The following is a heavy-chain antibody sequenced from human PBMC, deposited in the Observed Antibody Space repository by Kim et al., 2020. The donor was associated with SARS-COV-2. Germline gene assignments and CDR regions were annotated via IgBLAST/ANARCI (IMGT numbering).Heavy chain of an antibody. J-gene: IGHJ6*02. V-gene: IGHV3-30*03. CDR3: ARDMSRMRSMDV. Sequence: GGSLRLSCVVTRFTVKSYGIHWVRQDPGKGLQWVATISYDGSNRYYLDSVKGRFTISREKSQNTMFLQMNSLKVEDTGIYYCARDMSRMRSMDVWGQGTT. CDR1: RFTVKSYG. CDR2: ISYDGSNR. D-gene: IGHD2-2*01.